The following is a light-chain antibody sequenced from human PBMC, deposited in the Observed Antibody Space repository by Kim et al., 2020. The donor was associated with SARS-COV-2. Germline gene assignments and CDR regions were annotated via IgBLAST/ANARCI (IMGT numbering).Light chain of an antibody. CDR1: SSNIGRNY. V-gene: IGLV1-47*01. CDR3: AAWDDSLTGVV. CDR2: TNN. Sequence: GQRVTISCSGSSSNIGRNYVYWHQQLPGTAPKLLIHTNNQRPSGVPDRFSGSKSGTSASLAISGLRSEDEADYYCAAWDDSLTGVVFGGGTKLTVL. J-gene: IGLJ2*01.